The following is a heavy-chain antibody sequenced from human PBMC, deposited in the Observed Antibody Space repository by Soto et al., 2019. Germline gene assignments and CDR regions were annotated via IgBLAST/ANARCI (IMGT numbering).Heavy chain of an antibody. J-gene: IGHJ4*02. D-gene: IGHD2-8*02. V-gene: IGHV3-30*18. CDR2: VSHDGSLY. CDR3: MKDRSDTWSFDY. CDR1: GFTFSSCA. Sequence: QVQLVESGGGVVQPGGSLRLSCAASGFTFSSCAMHWVRQVPGKGLEWLAVVSHDGSLYPYADSVKGRFSISRDNSRKTLYLQMNSLRPEDRAVYYCMKDRSDTWSFDYWGQGTLVTVSS.